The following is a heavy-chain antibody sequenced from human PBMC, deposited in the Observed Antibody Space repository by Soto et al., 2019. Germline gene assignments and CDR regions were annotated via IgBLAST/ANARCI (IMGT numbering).Heavy chain of an antibody. CDR3: ATQEVGGSYVYTFDP. D-gene: IGHD1-26*01. V-gene: IGHV4-39*02. CDR1: GGSISSSSYY. Sequence: QLQLQESGPGLVKPSETLSLTCTVSGGSISSSSYYWGWIRQPPGKGLEWIGSIYYSGSTYYNPSLKSRVTMTVDTSKNHCSLKLSAVTAAETAVYYCATQEVGGSYVYTFDPWGQGTRVTVSS. J-gene: IGHJ5*02. CDR2: IYYSGST.